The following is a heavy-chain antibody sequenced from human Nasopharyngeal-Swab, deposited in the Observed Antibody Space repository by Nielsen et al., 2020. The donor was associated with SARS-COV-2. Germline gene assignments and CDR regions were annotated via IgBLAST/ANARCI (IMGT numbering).Heavy chain of an antibody. CDR3: ARDSHKGTS. D-gene: IGHD2-8*01. V-gene: IGHV3-53*04. CDR2: IYSGGST. J-gene: IGHJ4*02. CDR1: GFTVSSNY. Sequence: GESLKISCAASGFTVSSNYMSWVRQAPGKGPEWVSVIYSGGSTYYADSVKGRFTISRHNSKNTLYLQMNSLRAEDTAVYYCARDSHKGTSWGQGTLVTVSS.